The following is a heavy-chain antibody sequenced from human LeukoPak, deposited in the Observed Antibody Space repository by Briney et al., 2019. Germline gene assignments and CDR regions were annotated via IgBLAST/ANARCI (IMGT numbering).Heavy chain of an antibody. J-gene: IGHJ3*02. V-gene: IGHV4-59*11. Sequence: SSETLSLTCTVSGDSFSSHYWTWIRQPPGRGLEWIGYISYIGSTNYNPSLKSRVTISIDTSTNQFSLKLSSVTAADTAVYYCARDLVTVTKGFDIWGQGTMVSVS. CDR3: ARDLVTVTKGFDI. CDR2: ISYIGST. CDR1: GDSFSSHY. D-gene: IGHD4-17*01.